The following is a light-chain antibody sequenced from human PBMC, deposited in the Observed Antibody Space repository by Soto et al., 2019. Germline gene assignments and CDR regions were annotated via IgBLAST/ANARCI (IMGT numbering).Light chain of an antibody. J-gene: IGLJ2*01. CDR3: AAWGDSLNGRGV. CDR1: SSNIGSNT. Sequence: QSALTQPPSASGTPGQRVIISCSGSSSNIGSNTVNWYQHLPGTAPKLLIYSNNQRPSGVPDRFSGSKSGTSASLAISGLQSEDEADYYCAAWGDSLNGRGVFGGGTKLTVL. V-gene: IGLV1-44*01. CDR2: SNN.